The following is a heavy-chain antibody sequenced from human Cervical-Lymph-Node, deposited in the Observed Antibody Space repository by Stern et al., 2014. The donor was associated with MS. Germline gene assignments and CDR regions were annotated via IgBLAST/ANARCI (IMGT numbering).Heavy chain of an antibody. V-gene: IGHV3-30*04. Sequence: QVQLVQSGGGVVQPGRSLTLSCAASGFSFSSFAMHWVRLPPGLGPDRVAVISFSETTKHCADSAKGRFTISTHNSQHTLYLQMNGLRPEDAAVFYCARGTGGGADNYYYGMDLWGQGTTVTVSS. CDR2: ISFSETTK. CDR1: GFSFSSFA. D-gene: IGHD3-16*01. J-gene: IGHJ6*02. CDR3: ARGTGGGADNYYYGMDL.